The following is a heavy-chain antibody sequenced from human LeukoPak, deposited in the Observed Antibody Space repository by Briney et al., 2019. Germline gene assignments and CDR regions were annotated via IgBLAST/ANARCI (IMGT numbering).Heavy chain of an antibody. J-gene: IGHJ3*02. V-gene: IGHV4-4*02. CDR1: GGSISSSNW. D-gene: IGHD3-22*01. CDR2: IYLSGRT. CDR3: ASGFYNSSGFYAAFDI. Sequence: SDTLSLTCAVSGGSISSSNWWNWVRQPPGKGQEWIGEIYLSGRTTYSPSLKSRATISADKSKNQFSLRLSSVTAADTAVYYCASGFYNSSGFYAAFDIWGLGTLVTVSS.